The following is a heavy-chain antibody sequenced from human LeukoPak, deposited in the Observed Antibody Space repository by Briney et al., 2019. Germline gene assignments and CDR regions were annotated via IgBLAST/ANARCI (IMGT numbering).Heavy chain of an antibody. V-gene: IGHV3-33*01. CDR1: GFTFSSYG. CDR2: IWYDGGNK. D-gene: IGHD5-18*01. Sequence: GGSLRLSCAASGFTFSSYGMHWVRQAPGKGLEWVAVIWYDGGNKYYADSVKGRFTISRDNSKNTLYLQMNSLRAEDTAVYYCARVGGYSYGYHYYYYMDVWGKGTTVTVSS. CDR3: ARVGGYSYGYHYYYYMDV. J-gene: IGHJ6*03.